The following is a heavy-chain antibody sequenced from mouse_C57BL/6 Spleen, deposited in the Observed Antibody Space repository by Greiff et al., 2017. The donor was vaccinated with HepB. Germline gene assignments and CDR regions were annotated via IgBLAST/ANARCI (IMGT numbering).Heavy chain of an antibody. V-gene: IGHV5-17*01. CDR1: GFTFSDYG. CDR2: ISSGSSTI. D-gene: IGHD1-1*01. CDR3: ARQLPTVGLDY. J-gene: IGHJ2*01. Sequence: EVKLVESGGGLVKPGGSLKLSCAASGFTFSDYGMHWVRQAPEKGLEWVAYISSGSSTIYYADTLKGRFTISRDNATNTLFLQMTSLRSEDTAMYYCARQLPTVGLDYWGQGTTLTVSS.